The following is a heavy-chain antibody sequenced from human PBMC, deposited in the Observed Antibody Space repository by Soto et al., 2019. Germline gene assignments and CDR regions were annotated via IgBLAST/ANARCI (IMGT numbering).Heavy chain of an antibody. D-gene: IGHD1-1*01. V-gene: IGHV4-34*02. CDR2: INHRGST. CDR1: GGSFSGYY. Sequence: QVQLQQWGAGLLKPSETLSLTCAVYGGSFSGYYWSWIRQPPGKGLEWIGEINHRGSTNYNPSLKSRVNISVDTSKNQFSLKLSSVSAADTAVYYCATSGTPTDTFDIWGQGTMVTVSS. J-gene: IGHJ3*02. CDR3: ATSGTPTDTFDI.